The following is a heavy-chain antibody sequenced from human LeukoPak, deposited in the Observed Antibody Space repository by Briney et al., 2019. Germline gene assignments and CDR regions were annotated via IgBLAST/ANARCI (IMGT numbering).Heavy chain of an antibody. D-gene: IGHD5-12*01. CDR1: GFTVSSNY. CDR2: IYSGGTT. CDR3: AREAALRD. Sequence: PGGSLRLSCAASGFTVSSNYMSWVRQAPGKGLEWVSLIYSGGTTYYADSVKGRFTISRDNSKNTLDLQMNSLRAEDTAVYYCAREAALRDWGQGTLVTVSS. J-gene: IGHJ4*02. V-gene: IGHV3-66*01.